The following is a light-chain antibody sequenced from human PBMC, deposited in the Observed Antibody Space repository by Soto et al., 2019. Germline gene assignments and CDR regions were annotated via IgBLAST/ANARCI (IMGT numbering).Light chain of an antibody. CDR2: GAF. CDR3: QQYGSSPPFT. Sequence: EIVLTQSPGTLSLSPGERATLSCRASQSVSSSYLAWYQQKPGQAPRLLIYGAFSRATGIPDRFSGSGTGTDFSLTISRVELEDFAVYYCQQYGSSPPFTFGQGTKLVI. CDR1: QSVSSSY. J-gene: IGKJ2*01. V-gene: IGKV3-20*01.